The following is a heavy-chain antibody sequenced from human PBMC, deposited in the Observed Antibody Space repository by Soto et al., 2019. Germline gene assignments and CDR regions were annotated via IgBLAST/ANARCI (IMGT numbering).Heavy chain of an antibody. V-gene: IGHV3-53*01. CDR3: ARDRGCYAT. J-gene: IGHJ5*02. D-gene: IGHD3-16*01. CDR1: GFTVSSNY. CDR2: IYSGGST. Sequence: EVQLVESGGGLIQPGGSLRLSCAASGFTVSSNYMSWVRQAPGKGLEWVSVIYSGGSTYYADSVKGRFTISRDNSKTPLYLKMNGLGAEDRAVYYCARDRGCYATWGQGTLVTVSS.